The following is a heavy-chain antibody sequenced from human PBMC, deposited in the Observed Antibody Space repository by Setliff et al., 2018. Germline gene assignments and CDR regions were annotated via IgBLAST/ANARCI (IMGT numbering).Heavy chain of an antibody. CDR1: DIMFNAYG. V-gene: IGHV3-30*02. J-gene: IGHJ6*04. CDR2: IRHNGDNK. CDR3: AKEIIGGLIGNGLDD. Sequence: PGGSLRLSCTAPDIMFNAYGLSWVRQAPGEGLEWVSFIRHNGDNKYSVDFVKGRFSISRDNSKSTLDLQMNSLRPEDTAVYYCAKEIIGGLIGNGLDDWGKGTTVTVSS. D-gene: IGHD3-16*02.